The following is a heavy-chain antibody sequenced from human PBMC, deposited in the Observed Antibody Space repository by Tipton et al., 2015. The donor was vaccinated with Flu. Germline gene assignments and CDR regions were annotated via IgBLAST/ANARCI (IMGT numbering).Heavy chain of an antibody. CDR1: GFTFSSYG. CDR2: IWYDGSNK. CDR3: ARDAAENYYGSGSYRYYYYYMDV. D-gene: IGHD3-10*01. J-gene: IGHJ6*03. V-gene: IGHV3-33*08. Sequence: QLVQSGGGLVKPGGSLRLSCAASGFTFSSYGMHWVRQAPGKGLEWVAVIWYDGSNKYYADSVKGRFTISRDNSKNTLYLQMNSLRAEDTAVYYCARDAAENYYGSGSYRYYYYYMDVWGKGTTVTVSS.